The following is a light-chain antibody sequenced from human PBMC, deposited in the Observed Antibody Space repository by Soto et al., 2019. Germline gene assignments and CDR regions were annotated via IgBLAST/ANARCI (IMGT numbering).Light chain of an antibody. Sequence: QSALTQTASVSGSPGQSITISCTGTSSDVGGYNYVSWYQHHPGKAPKLMIFDVSNRPSGVSDGFSGSKSGNTASLTISGLQAEDEADYYCSSYTASSTYVFGTGTKVTVL. V-gene: IGLV2-14*03. CDR3: SSYTASSTYV. J-gene: IGLJ1*01. CDR1: SSDVGGYNY. CDR2: DVS.